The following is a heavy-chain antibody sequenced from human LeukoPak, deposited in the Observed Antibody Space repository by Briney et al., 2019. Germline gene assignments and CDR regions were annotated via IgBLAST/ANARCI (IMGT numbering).Heavy chain of an antibody. CDR1: GFTVSNNY. CDR2: IYSGGGT. CDR3: TRDISGYFSDY. D-gene: IGHD3-22*01. V-gene: IGHV3-53*01. Sequence: PGGSLRLSCAASGFTVSNNYMSWVRQAPGKGLEWVSIIYSGGGTFYADSVKGRSTISRDSSKNTLYLQMNSLRAEDTAVYYCTRDISGYFSDYWGQGTLVTVSS. J-gene: IGHJ4*02.